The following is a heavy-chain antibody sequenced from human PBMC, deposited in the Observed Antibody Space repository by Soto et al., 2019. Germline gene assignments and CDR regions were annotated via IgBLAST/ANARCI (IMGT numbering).Heavy chain of an antibody. CDR2: ISDTSSVI. V-gene: IGHV3-48*01. D-gene: IGHD6-13*01. CDR1: GFTFSNYH. CDR3: ANNKWEQHQLVYGNV. J-gene: IGHJ6*04. Sequence: GGSLRLSCVASGFTFSNYHMNWVRQAPGKGLEWVSFISDTSSVIYYADSVKGRFTITRDNAKNSLYLQMNSLRAEDTAVYYCANNKWEQHQLVYGNVWGKGTTVTVSS.